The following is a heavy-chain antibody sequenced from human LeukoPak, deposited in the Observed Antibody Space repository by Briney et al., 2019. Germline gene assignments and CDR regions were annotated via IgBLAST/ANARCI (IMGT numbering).Heavy chain of an antibody. D-gene: IGHD3-9*01. V-gene: IGHV4-4*02. CDR1: GGSTSSSNW. CDR2: IYHSGST. CDR3: ARESGLPPDDTLTGYSPVTFDI. J-gene: IGHJ3*02. Sequence: PSGTLSLTCAVSGGSTSSSNWWSWVRQPPGKGLEWIGEIYHSGSTNYNPSLKSRVTISVDKSKNQFSLKLSSMTAADTAVYYCARESGLPPDDTLTGYSPVTFDIWGQGTMVTVSS.